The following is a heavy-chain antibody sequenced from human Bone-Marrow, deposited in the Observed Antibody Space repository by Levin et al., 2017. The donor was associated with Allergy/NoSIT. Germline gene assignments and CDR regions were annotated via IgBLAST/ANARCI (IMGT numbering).Heavy chain of an antibody. J-gene: IGHJ5*02. CDR3: AYRRRAAATRTKNWFDP. Sequence: ASGPTLVKPTQTLTLTCTLSGMSLSSNGVGVGWIRQPPGKALEWLALIYWDDDRRYSPSLQSRLTITKDTSKNQVVLTIANMDPVDTATYYCAYRRRAAATRTKNWFDPWGQGILVTVSS. D-gene: IGHD6-25*01. V-gene: IGHV2-5*02. CDR2: IYWDDDR. CDR1: GMSLSSNGVG.